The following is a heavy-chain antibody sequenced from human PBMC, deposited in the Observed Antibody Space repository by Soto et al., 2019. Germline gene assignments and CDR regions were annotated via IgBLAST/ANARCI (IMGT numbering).Heavy chain of an antibody. Sequence: PGGSLRLSCAASGFTFDDYAMHWVRQAAGKGLEWVSGISWNSGSIGYADSVKGRFTISRDNAKNSLYLQMNSLRAEDTALYYCAKGYYYDSSGYCDYWGQGTLVTVSS. J-gene: IGHJ4*02. CDR1: GFTFDDYA. D-gene: IGHD3-22*01. CDR3: AKGYYYDSSGYCDY. V-gene: IGHV3-9*01. CDR2: ISWNSGSI.